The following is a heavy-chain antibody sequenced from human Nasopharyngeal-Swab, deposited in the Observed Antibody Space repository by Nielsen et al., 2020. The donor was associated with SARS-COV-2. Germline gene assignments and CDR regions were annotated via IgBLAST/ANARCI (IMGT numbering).Heavy chain of an antibody. CDR2: ISSSSSYI. CDR1: GFTFSSYN. Sequence: GGSLRLSCAASGFTFSSYNMNWVRQAPGKGLEWVSSISSSSSYIYYADSVKGRFTISRDNAKNSLYLQMNSLRAEDTAVYYCARGQYCSSTSCYARGYYYYYGMDVWGQGTTVTVSS. J-gene: IGHJ6*02. CDR3: ARGQYCSSTSCYARGYYYYYGMDV. V-gene: IGHV3-21*01. D-gene: IGHD2-2*01.